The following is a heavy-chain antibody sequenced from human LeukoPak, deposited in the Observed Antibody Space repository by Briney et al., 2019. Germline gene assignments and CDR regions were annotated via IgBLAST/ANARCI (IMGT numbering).Heavy chain of an antibody. D-gene: IGHD2-15*01. CDR1: GFTFSSYA. J-gene: IGHJ6*03. Sequence: PGGSLRLSCAASGFTFSSYAMSWVRQAPGKGLEWVSAISGSGGSTYYADSVKGRFTISRDNSKNTLYLQMNSLRAEDTAVYYGAKYRVVYYYYYMDVWGKGTTVTVSS. V-gene: IGHV3-23*01. CDR3: AKYRVVYYYYYMDV. CDR2: ISGSGGST.